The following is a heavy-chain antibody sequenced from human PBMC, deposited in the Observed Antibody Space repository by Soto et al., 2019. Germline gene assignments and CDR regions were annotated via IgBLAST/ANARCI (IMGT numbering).Heavy chain of an antibody. J-gene: IGHJ5*02. D-gene: IGHD3-3*01. Sequence: GASVKVSFKASGYTFTSYYMHWVRQAPGQGLEWMGIINPSGGSTSYAQKFQGRVTMTRDTSTSTVYMELSSLRSEDTAVYYCARDKDTIFGVVIASNWFDPWGQGTLVTVSS. CDR2: INPSGGST. CDR3: ARDKDTIFGVVIASNWFDP. CDR1: GYTFTSYY. V-gene: IGHV1-46*01.